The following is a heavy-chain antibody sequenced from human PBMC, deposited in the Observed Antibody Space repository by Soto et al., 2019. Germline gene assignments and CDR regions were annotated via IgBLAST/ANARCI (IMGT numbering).Heavy chain of an antibody. CDR2: ISGSGGST. D-gene: IGHD6-13*01. J-gene: IGHJ4*02. V-gene: IGHV3-23*01. Sequence: VGSLRLSCAASGFTFSSYAMSWVRQAPGKGLEWVSAISGSGGSTYYADSVKGRFTISRDNSKNTLYLQMNSLRAEDTAVYYCACGTGIAAAGRVYWGQGTLVTVSS. CDR3: ACGTGIAAAGRVY. CDR1: GFTFSSYA.